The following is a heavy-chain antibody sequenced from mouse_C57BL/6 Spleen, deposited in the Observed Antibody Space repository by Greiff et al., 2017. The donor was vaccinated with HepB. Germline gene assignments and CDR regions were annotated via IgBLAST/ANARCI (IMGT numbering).Heavy chain of an antibody. Sequence: DVKLVESEGGLVQPGSSMKLSCTASGFTFSDYYMAWVRQVPEKGLEWVANINDDGSSTYYLDSLKSRFIISRDNAKNILYLQMSSLKSEDTATYYCARGGYDGSWFAYWGQGTLVTVSA. CDR1: GFTFSDYY. D-gene: IGHD2-2*01. CDR3: ARGGYDGSWFAY. J-gene: IGHJ3*01. CDR2: INDDGSST. V-gene: IGHV5-16*01.